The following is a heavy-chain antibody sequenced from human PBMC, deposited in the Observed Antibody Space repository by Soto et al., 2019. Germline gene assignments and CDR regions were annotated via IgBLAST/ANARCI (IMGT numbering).Heavy chain of an antibody. D-gene: IGHD1-26*01. CDR3: ASLSEWGY. CDR2: INPSGGST. CDR1: GYTFKNYY. Sequence: ASVEVSRKASGYTFKNYYMHWVRQAPGQGLEWMGIINPSGGSTSYAQKFQGRVTMTRDTSTSTVYMELSSLRSEDTAVYYCASLSEWGYWGQGTLVTVSS. V-gene: IGHV1-46*02. J-gene: IGHJ4*02.